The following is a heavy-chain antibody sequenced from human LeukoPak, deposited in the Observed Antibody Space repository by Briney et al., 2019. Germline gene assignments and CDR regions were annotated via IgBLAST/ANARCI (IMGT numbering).Heavy chain of an antibody. CDR2: IYYSGST. J-gene: IGHJ5*02. CDR3: ARDTTHYDILTGYFRRGWFDP. V-gene: IGHV4-59*01. Sequence: SETLSLTCTVSGGSISSYYWSWIRQPPGKGPEWIGYIYYSGSTNYNPSLKSRVTISVDTSKNQFSLKLSSVTAADTAVYYCARDTTHYDILTGYFRRGWFDPWGQGTLVTVSS. D-gene: IGHD3-9*01. CDR1: GGSISSYY.